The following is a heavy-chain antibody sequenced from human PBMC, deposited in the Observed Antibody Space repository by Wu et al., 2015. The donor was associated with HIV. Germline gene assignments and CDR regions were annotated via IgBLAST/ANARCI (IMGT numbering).Heavy chain of an antibody. J-gene: IGHJ5*02. CDR3: ARGREYKEYDMGNWLDP. Sequence: QVRLVQSGAEVRKPGASVKISCKAFGYTFTGYYIHWVRQAPGQGLEWMGWVNPTSGGTNYAEKFQGGVTMTRDTSITTAYLELSRLTSDDTAVYYCARGREYKEYDMGNWLDPWGQGTLVTVSS. CDR1: GYTFTGYY. V-gene: IGHV1-2*02. CDR2: VNPTSGGT. D-gene: IGHD5-12*01.